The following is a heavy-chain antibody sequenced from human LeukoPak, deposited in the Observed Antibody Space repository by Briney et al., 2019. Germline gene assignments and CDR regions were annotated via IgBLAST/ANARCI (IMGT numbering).Heavy chain of an antibody. CDR1: AGTFSSYA. CDR3: ARGGVAAAGDFDY. CDR2: IIPILGIA. J-gene: IGHJ4*02. V-gene: IGHV1-69*04. Sequence: GASVKVSCNAAAGTFSSYAVSWVRQAPGHGLEWMGRIIPILGIANYAQKFQGRVTITADKSTSTAYMELSSLRSEDTAVYYWARGGVAAAGDFDYWGQGTLVTVSS. D-gene: IGHD6-13*01.